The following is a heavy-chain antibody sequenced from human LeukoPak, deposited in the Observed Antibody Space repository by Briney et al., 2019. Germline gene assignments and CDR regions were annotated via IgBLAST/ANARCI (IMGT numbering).Heavy chain of an antibody. J-gene: IGHJ3*02. D-gene: IGHD3-10*01. CDR1: GFTFSSYS. CDR2: INSSSSTI. CDR3: ARDRRPITMVRGVILNAFDI. V-gene: IGHV3-48*04. Sequence: PGGSLRVSCAASGFTFSSYSMNWVRQAPGKGLEWVSYINSSSSTIYYAHTVKGRFTISRDNAKNSLYLQMNSLRAEDTGVYYCARDRRPITMVRGVILNAFDIWGQGTMVTVSS.